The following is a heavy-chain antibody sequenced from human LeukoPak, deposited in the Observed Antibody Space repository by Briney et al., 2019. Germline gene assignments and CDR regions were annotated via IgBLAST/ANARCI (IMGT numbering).Heavy chain of an antibody. CDR2: ISWDGGST. Sequence: GGSLRLSCAASGFTFDDYAMHWVRQAPGKGLEWVSLISWDGGSTYYADSVKGRFTISRDNSKNSLYLQMNSLRAEDTALYYCAKGDNYYDSSGHPDYWGQGTLVTVSS. V-gene: IGHV3-43D*03. CDR1: GFTFDDYA. CDR3: AKGDNYYDSSGHPDY. J-gene: IGHJ4*02. D-gene: IGHD3-22*01.